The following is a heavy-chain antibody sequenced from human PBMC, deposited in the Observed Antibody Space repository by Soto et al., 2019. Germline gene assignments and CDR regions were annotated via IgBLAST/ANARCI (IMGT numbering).Heavy chain of an antibody. V-gene: IGHV1-69*12. CDR2: IIPIFGTA. CDR1: GGTFSSYA. Sequence: QVQLVQSGAEVKKPGSSVKVSCKASGGTFSSYAISWVRQAPGQGLEWMGGIIPIFGTANYAQKFKGRVTITADESTSTAYMELSSLRSEDTAVYYCARGGLYCSGGSCFSDRIDYWGQGTLVTVSS. CDR3: ARGGLYCSGGSCFSDRIDY. D-gene: IGHD2-15*01. J-gene: IGHJ4*02.